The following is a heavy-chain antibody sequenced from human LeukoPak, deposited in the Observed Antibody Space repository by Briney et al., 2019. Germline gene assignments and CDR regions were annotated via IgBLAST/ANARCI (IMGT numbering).Heavy chain of an antibody. Sequence: PGGSLRLSCAVSGFTVSSNYMSWVRQAPGKGLEWVSLIYSGGSTYYADSVKGRFTISRDNSKNTLYLQMNSLRAEDTAVYYCASDGGNSRDAFDIWGQGTMVTVSS. V-gene: IGHV3-53*01. CDR1: GFTVSSNY. CDR3: ASDGGNSRDAFDI. CDR2: IYSGGST. D-gene: IGHD4-23*01. J-gene: IGHJ3*02.